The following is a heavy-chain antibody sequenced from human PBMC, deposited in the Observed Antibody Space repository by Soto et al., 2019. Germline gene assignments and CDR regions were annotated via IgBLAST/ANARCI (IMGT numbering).Heavy chain of an antibody. CDR1: GFTFSSYA. D-gene: IGHD2-2*01. CDR2: ITGGGGST. J-gene: IGHJ2*01. CDR3: AKGTAATFWYFDL. Sequence: EVQLLESVGGLVQPGGSLRLSCAASGFTFSSYAMSWVRQAPGKGLEWVSAITGGGGSTYYADSVWGRFTISRDTSKSTLYQQMNSLRAEDTAVYDCAKGTAATFWYFDLWGRGTLVTVSS. V-gene: IGHV3-23*01.